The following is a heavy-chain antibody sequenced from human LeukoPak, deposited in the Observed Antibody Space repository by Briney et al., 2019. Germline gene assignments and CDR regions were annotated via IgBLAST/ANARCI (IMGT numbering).Heavy chain of an antibody. V-gene: IGHV3-7*03. CDR1: GFTFSSYW. CDR2: IKQDGSEK. J-gene: IGHJ1*01. CDR3: TKDSSSTWYGELQH. D-gene: IGHD2-2*01. Sequence: GGSLRLSCAASGFTFSSYWMSWVRQAPGKGLEWVANIKQDGSEKYYVDSVKGRFTISRDNAKNSLYLHMNSLRLEDTALYYCTKDSSSTWYGELQHWGQGTLVTVSS.